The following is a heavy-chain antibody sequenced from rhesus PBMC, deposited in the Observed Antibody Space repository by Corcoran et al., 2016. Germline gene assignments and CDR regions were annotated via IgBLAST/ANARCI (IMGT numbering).Heavy chain of an antibody. Sequence: QLQLQESGPGVVKPSETLSLTCAVSGGSISDSYRWSWIRQPPGKGLEWIGYIYGSSTSTNYNPALKSRVTISKDTSKNQFSWKLSSVTAADTAVYYGAIGYSGSSFDYWGQGVLVTVSS. V-gene: IGHV4S10*01. J-gene: IGHJ4*01. D-gene: IGHD6-25*01. CDR2: IYGSSTST. CDR3: AIGYSGSSFDY. CDR1: GGSISDSYR.